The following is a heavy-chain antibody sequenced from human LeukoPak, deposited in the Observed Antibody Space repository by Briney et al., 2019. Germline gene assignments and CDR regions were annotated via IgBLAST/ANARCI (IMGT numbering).Heavy chain of an antibody. CDR1: GYTFTIYG. Sequence: ASVKVSCKASGYTFTIYGISWLRQAPGQGLEWMGWISAYNGDTNYAQKLRGRVTMTTDTTTSTAYMELRSLRSDDTAVYYCARGGLTTSAFDIWGQGTMVTVSS. V-gene: IGHV1-18*01. J-gene: IGHJ3*02. CDR3: ARGGLTTSAFDI. CDR2: ISAYNGDT. D-gene: IGHD4-17*01.